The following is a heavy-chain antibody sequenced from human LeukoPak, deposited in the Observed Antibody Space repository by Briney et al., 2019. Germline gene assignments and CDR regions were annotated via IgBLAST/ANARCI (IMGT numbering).Heavy chain of an antibody. D-gene: IGHD3/OR15-3a*01. CDR1: GFTVSDNY. CDR3: ARDDLGTSFYSYGMDV. V-gene: IGHV3-11*04. Sequence: GGSLRLSCAASGFTVSDNYMTWVRQAPGKGLEWVSYISSSGSPIYYADSMKGRFTISRDNAKNSLYLQMNSLRAEDTAVYYCARDDLGTSFYSYGMDVWGQGTMVTVSS. J-gene: IGHJ6*02. CDR2: ISSSGSPI.